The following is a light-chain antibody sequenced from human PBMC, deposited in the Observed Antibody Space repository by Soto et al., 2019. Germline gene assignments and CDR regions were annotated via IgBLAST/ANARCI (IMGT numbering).Light chain of an antibody. J-gene: IGKJ5*01. V-gene: IGKV1-8*01. CDR2: CAS. Sequence: AILLTQSPSSLSASIGDTVTIACRASQYFXSVLVWYEGKPGTAPKFLXACASDLPGGGPSRFSGSGSKTDFTLTITHRQSEYFANYYCQHYLNDTRTFGQGTRLEIK. CDR3: QHYLNDTRT. CDR1: QYFXSV.